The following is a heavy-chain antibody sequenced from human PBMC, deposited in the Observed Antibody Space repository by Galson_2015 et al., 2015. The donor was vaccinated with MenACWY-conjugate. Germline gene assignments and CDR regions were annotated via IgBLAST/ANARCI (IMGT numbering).Heavy chain of an antibody. Sequence: SLRLSCAASGFTFSSYWMSWVRQAPGKGLEWVANIKQDGSEKYYVDSVKGRFTISRDNAKNSLYPQMNSLRAGDTAVYYCARDPNNCTSTSCYYFDYWGQGTMVTVSS. CDR3: ARDPNNCTSTSCYYFDY. CDR2: IKQDGSEK. CDR1: GFTFSSYW. D-gene: IGHD2-2*01. J-gene: IGHJ4*03. V-gene: IGHV3-7*03.